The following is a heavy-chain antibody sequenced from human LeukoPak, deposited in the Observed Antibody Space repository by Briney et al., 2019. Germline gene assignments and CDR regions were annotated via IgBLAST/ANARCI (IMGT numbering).Heavy chain of an antibody. CDR2: IYYSGST. J-gene: IGHJ6*03. CDR3: ARRYYYGSGSYRAYYYYYYYMDV. D-gene: IGHD3-10*01. CDR1: GGSISSYY. V-gene: IGHV4-59*12. Sequence: ETLSLTCTVSGGSISSYYWTWIRQPPGKGLEWIGYIYYSGSTTYNPSLNSRVTISVDTSKNQFSLKLSSVTAADTAVYYCARRYYYGSGSYRAYYYYYYYMDVWGKGTRSPSP.